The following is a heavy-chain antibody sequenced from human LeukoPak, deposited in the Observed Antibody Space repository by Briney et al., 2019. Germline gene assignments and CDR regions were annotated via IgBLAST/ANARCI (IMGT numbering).Heavy chain of an antibody. CDR1: GGSISSYY. J-gene: IGHJ1*01. D-gene: IGHD3-22*01. CDR3: ARERDSSGYSYFQH. CDR2: IYYSGST. V-gene: IGHV4-59*01. Sequence: SETLSLTCTVSGGSISSYYWSWIRQPPGKGLEWIGYIYYSGSTNYNPSLKSRVTISVDTSKNQFSLKLSSVTAADTAVYYCARERDSSGYSYFQHWGQGTLVTVSS.